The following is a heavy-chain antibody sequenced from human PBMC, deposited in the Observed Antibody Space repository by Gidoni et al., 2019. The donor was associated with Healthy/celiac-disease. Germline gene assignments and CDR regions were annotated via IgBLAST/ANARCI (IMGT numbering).Heavy chain of an antibody. J-gene: IGHJ3*02. V-gene: IGHV4-39*01. CDR3: AGRIVGVYGSQTQDAFDI. Sequence: QLQLQESGPGLVKPSETLSLTCTVSGGSISSSSYYGGWIRQPPGKGLEWIGSIYYSGSTYYNPSLKSRVTISVDTSKNQFSLKLSSVTAADTAVYYCAGRIVGVYGSQTQDAFDIWGQGTMVTVSS. CDR1: GGSISSSSYY. D-gene: IGHD1-26*01. CDR2: IYYSGST.